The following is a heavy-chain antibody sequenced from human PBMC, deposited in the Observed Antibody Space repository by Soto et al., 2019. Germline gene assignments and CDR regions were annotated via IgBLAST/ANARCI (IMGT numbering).Heavy chain of an antibody. D-gene: IGHD6-19*01. J-gene: IGHJ5*02. V-gene: IGHV3-30-3*01. CDR1: GFSFCSYA. Sequence: QVRLVESGGGVVQPGRSLRLSCTASGFSFCSYAMYWFRQPPGKGLECVAFISHDGINKHYADSVKGRVTVSRDNSNHSLDLQLNSLRGEDTAMYYCARDMYSSDYFVKWFEPWGQGTLVTVSS. CDR3: ARDMYSSDYFVKWFEP. CDR2: ISHDGINK.